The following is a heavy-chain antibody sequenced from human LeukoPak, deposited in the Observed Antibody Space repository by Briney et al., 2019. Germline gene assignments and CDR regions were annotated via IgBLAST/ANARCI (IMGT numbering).Heavy chain of an antibody. CDR1: GGSFSVYY. V-gene: IGHV4-34*01. CDR3: ARGAVGATRFYYYYGMDV. Sequence: PSETLSLTCAVYGGSFSVYYWSWIRQPPGKGLEWIGEINHSGSTNYNPSLKSRVTISVDTSKNQFSLKLSSVTAADTAVYYCARGAVGATRFYYYYGMDVWGQGTTVTVSS. CDR2: INHSGST. J-gene: IGHJ6*02. D-gene: IGHD1-26*01.